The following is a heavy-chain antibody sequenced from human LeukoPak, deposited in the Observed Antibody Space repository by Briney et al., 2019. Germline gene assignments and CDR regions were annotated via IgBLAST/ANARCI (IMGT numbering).Heavy chain of an antibody. CDR2: ISGSGGST. D-gene: IGHD5-12*01. CDR3: ARNPGSGYEEHFDY. CDR1: GFTFSSYA. Sequence: PGGSLRLSCAASGFTFSSYATSWVRQAPGKGLEWVSAISGSGGSTYYADSVKGRFTISRDNSKNTLYLQMNSLRAEDTAVYYCARNPGSGYEEHFDYWGQGTLATVSS. J-gene: IGHJ4*02. V-gene: IGHV3-23*01.